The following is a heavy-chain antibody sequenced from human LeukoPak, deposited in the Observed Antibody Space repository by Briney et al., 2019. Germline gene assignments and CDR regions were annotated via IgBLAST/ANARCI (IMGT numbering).Heavy chain of an antibody. V-gene: IGHV3-7*01. D-gene: IGHD3-3*01. CDR2: IKQDGSEK. J-gene: IGHJ4*02. CDR3: ARDWGHDYDFWSGYYSPSDY. Sequence: GGSLRLSCAASGFTFSSYWMSWVRQAPGKGLEWVANIKQDGSEKYYVDSVKGRFTISRDNAKNSLYLQMNSLRAEDTAVYYCARDWGHDYDFWSGYYSPSDYWGQGTLVTVSS. CDR1: GFTFSSYW.